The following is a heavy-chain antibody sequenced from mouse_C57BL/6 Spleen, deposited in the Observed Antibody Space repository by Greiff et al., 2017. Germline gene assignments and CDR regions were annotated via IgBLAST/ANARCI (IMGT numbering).Heavy chain of an antibody. CDR3: LTGFLDY. CDR2: IDPSDSYT. CDR1: GYTFTSYW. Sequence: VQLQQPGAELVRPGTSVKLSCKASGYTFTSYWMHWVKQRPGQGLEWIGVIDPSDSYTNYNQKFKGKATLTVDTSSSTAYMQLSSLTSEDSAVYCCLTGFLDYWGQGTTLTVSS. V-gene: IGHV1-59*01. D-gene: IGHD4-1*01. J-gene: IGHJ2*01.